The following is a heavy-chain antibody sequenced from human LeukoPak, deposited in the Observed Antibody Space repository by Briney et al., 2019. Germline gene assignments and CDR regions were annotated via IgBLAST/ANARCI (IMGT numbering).Heavy chain of an antibody. J-gene: IGHJ4*02. V-gene: IGHV3-53*01. Sequence: GGSLRLSCAASGFTVSSNYMSWVRQAPGKGLEWVSVIYSGGSTYYADSVKGRFTISRDNSKNTLYLQMNSLRAEDTAVYYCARETLHYYGSGSYYGQGFDYWGQGNLVTVSS. CDR2: IYSGGST. D-gene: IGHD3-10*01. CDR3: ARETLHYYGSGSYYGQGFDY. CDR1: GFTVSSNY.